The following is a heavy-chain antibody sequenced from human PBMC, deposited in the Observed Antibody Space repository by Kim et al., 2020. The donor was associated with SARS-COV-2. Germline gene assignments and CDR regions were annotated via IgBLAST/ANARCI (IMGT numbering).Heavy chain of an antibody. CDR2: INPSGGST. Sequence: ASVKVSCKASGYTFTSYYMHWVRQAPGQGLEWMGIINPSGGSTSYAQKFQGRVTMTRDTSTSTVYMELSSLRSEDTAVYYCARDLQGRIAAAGYYYGMDVWGQGTTVTVSS. D-gene: IGHD6-13*01. J-gene: IGHJ6*02. V-gene: IGHV1-46*01. CDR3: ARDLQGRIAAAGYYYGMDV. CDR1: GYTFTSYY.